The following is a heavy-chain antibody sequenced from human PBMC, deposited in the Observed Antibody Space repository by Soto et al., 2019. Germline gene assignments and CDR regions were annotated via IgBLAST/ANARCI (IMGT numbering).Heavy chain of an antibody. CDR1: GGSFSGYY. Sequence: SETLSLTCAVYGGSFSGYYWSWIRQPPGKGLEWIGEISHSGSTNYNPSLKSRVTISVDTSKNQFSLKLSSVTAADTAVYYCAIWLDISRDFDYWGQGILVTVFS. CDR3: AIWLDISRDFDY. J-gene: IGHJ4*02. V-gene: IGHV4-34*01. CDR2: ISHSGST. D-gene: IGHD2-2*03.